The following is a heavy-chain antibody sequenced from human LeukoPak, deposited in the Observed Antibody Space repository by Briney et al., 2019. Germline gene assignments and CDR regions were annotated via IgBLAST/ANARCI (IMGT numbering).Heavy chain of an antibody. V-gene: IGHV4-39*07. J-gene: IGHJ4*02. CDR3: ASLGPTIKNYYDSSANPGT. D-gene: IGHD3-22*01. Sequence: SETLSLTCTVSGGSISSSSYYWGWIRQPPGKGLEWIGSIYYSGSTYYNPSLKSRVTISVDTSKNQFSLKLSSVTAADTAVYYCASLGPTIKNYYDSSANPGTWGQGTLVTVSS. CDR1: GGSISSSSYY. CDR2: IYYSGST.